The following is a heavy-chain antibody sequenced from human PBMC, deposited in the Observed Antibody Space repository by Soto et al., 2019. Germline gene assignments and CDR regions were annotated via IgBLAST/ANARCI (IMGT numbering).Heavy chain of an antibody. D-gene: IGHD3-22*01. CDR3: ANPRAFGYDSSGLGAFDI. CDR1: GFTFSSYA. V-gene: IGHV3-23*01. CDR2: ISGSGGST. Sequence: GGSLRLSCAASGFTFSSYAMSWVRQAPGKGLEWVSAISGSGGSTYYADSVKGRFTISRDNSKNTLYLQMNSLGAEDTAVYYCANPRAFGYDSSGLGAFDIWGQGTMVTVSS. J-gene: IGHJ3*02.